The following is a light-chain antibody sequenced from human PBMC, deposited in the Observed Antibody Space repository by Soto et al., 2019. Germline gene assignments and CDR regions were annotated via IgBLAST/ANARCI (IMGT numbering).Light chain of an antibody. CDR2: DAS. CDR1: QSVSSY. Sequence: EIVLLQSAATLSFSPVEAATLSCRASQSVSSYLAWYQQKPGQAPRLLIYDASNRATGIPARFSGSGSGTDFALTISSLEPEDFAVYYCQQRSNWPIPFGQGTRQE. J-gene: IGKJ5*01. V-gene: IGKV3-11*01. CDR3: QQRSNWPIP.